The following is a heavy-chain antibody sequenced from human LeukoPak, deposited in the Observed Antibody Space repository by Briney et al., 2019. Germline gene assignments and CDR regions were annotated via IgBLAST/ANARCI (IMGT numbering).Heavy chain of an antibody. Sequence: GGSLRLSCAASGFTFSSYAMSWVRRAPGKGLEWVSAISGSGGSTYYADSVKGRFTISRDNSKNTLYLQMNSLRAEDTAVYYCAKDWYYDSSGPWQMVFQHWGQGTLVTVSS. CDR2: ISGSGGST. CDR1: GFTFSSYA. J-gene: IGHJ1*01. V-gene: IGHV3-23*01. D-gene: IGHD3-22*01. CDR3: AKDWYYDSSGPWQMVFQH.